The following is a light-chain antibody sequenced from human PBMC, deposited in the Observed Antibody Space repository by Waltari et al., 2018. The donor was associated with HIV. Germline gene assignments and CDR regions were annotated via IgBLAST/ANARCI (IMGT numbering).Light chain of an antibody. V-gene: IGLV3-1*01. CDR1: NLGDNS. CDR3: QAWDSSNVV. Sequence: SYELTQPPSVSVSPGQPASITCSGANLGDNSACWYQQKPGQSPLLVIYQHNKRPSGIPERFSGSNSGNTATLTISGTQAMDEADYFCQAWDSSNVVFGGGTKLTVL. CDR2: QHN. J-gene: IGLJ2*01.